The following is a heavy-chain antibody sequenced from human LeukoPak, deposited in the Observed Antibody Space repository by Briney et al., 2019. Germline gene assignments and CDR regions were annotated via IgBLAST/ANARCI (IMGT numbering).Heavy chain of an antibody. CDR3: ARVGWGAVAGPFDY. CDR2: INPNSGGT. J-gene: IGHJ4*02. Sequence: ASVKVSCKASGYTFTGYYMHWVRQAPGQGLEWMGWINPNSGGTNYAQKFQGRVTMTRDTSISTAYMELSRLRSDDTAVYYRARVGWGAVAGPFDYWGQGTLVTVSS. V-gene: IGHV1-2*02. D-gene: IGHD6-19*01. CDR1: GYTFTGYY.